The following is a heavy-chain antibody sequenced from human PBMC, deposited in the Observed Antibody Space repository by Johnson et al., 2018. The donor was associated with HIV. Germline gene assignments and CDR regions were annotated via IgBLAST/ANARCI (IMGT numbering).Heavy chain of an antibody. Sequence: QVLLVESGGGVVQPGGSLRLSCAASGFTFSKNGIHWVRQASGKGLEWVAFIRYDGDITYYVDSVKGRFTSSRDNSKNTLYLQLNSLRTEDTAMYYCAKGQSSGYPKDAFEIWGQGTMVTVSS. CDR2: IRYDGDIT. D-gene: IGHD3-22*01. CDR1: GFTFSKNG. J-gene: IGHJ3*02. CDR3: AKGQSSGYPKDAFEI. V-gene: IGHV3-30*02.